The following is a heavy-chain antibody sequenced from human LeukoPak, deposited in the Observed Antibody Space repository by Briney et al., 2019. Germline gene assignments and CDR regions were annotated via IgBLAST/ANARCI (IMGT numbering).Heavy chain of an antibody. Sequence: GGSLRLSCAASGFTFTNNWMSWVRQAPGKGLEWVANIKQDGSEKYYVDSVRGRFTISRDNAKNSLFLQMNSLRAEDTAVYYCARGDEYGDYYGMIEGWGQGTLVTVSS. CDR3: ARGDEYGDYYGMIEG. CDR2: IKQDGSEK. CDR1: GFTFTNNW. J-gene: IGHJ4*02. V-gene: IGHV3-7*01. D-gene: IGHD4-17*01.